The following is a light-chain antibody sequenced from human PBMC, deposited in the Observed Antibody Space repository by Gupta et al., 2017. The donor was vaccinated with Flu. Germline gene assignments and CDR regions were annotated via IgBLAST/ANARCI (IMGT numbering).Light chain of an antibody. CDR2: STN. CDR1: SGSVSTNYY. CDR3: VLYMGSGISV. V-gene: IGLV8-61*01. J-gene: IGLJ3*02. Sequence: QTVVTQEPSFSVSPGGTVTLTCGLNSGSVSTNYYPTWYQQTPGQAPRTLIHSTNSRSSGVPDRFSGSILGNKAALTITGAQADDESDYYCVLYMGSGISVFGGRTKLTVL.